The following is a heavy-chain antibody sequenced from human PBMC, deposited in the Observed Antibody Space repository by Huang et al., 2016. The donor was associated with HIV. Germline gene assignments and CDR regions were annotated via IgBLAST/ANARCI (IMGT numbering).Heavy chain of an antibody. V-gene: IGHV5-51*03. CDR2: VYPDSSDA. CDR1: GYSFTSYW. Sequence: EVQLVQSGAEVKKPGESLKISCKGSGYSFTSYWIGWGRQMPGKGLAWMGLVYPDSSDARNSPSFQGQVTISADKSITTAYLQWSSLKASDTAMYYCARRGAPTGLYYFDSWGQGTLVTVSS. D-gene: IGHD1-1*01. CDR3: ARRGAPTGLYYFDS. J-gene: IGHJ4*02.